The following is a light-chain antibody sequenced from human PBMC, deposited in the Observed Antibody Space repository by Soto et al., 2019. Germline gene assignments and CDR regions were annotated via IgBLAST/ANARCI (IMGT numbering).Light chain of an antibody. CDR3: SSSTSSYTLV. J-gene: IGLJ2*01. V-gene: IGLV2-14*01. Sequence: QSALTQPASVSGSPGQSITISCTGTSSDVGCYNYVSWYQQHPGKAPKLMIYDVSNRPSGVSNRFSGSKSGNTASLTISGLQAEDEADYYCSSSTSSYTLVFGGGTKLTVL. CDR1: SSDVGCYNY. CDR2: DVS.